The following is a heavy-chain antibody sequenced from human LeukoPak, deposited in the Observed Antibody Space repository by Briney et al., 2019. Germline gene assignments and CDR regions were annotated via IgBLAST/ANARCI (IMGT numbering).Heavy chain of an antibody. Sequence: ASVKVSCKASGYTFTSYDINWVRQATGQGLEWMGWMNPNSGNTGYAQKFQGRVTMTRNTSISTAYMELSSLRSEDTAVYYCARFGERSPDDYYYYYGMGVWGQGTTVTVSS. D-gene: IGHD1-1*01. CDR3: ARFGERSPDDYYYYYGMGV. V-gene: IGHV1-8*01. CDR2: MNPNSGNT. J-gene: IGHJ6*02. CDR1: GYTFTSYD.